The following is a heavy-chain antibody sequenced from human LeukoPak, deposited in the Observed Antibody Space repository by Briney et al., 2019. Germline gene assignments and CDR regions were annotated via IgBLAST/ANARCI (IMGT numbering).Heavy chain of an antibody. D-gene: IGHD3-9*01. Sequence: GGSLRLSCAASGFTFSSYGMHWVRQAPGKGLEWVAFIRYDGSNKYYAASVKGRFTISRDNSKNTLYLQMNSLRAEDTAVYYCAKDYDILTGSLGYWGQGTLVTVSS. V-gene: IGHV3-30*02. J-gene: IGHJ4*02. CDR3: AKDYDILTGSLGY. CDR2: IRYDGSNK. CDR1: GFTFSSYG.